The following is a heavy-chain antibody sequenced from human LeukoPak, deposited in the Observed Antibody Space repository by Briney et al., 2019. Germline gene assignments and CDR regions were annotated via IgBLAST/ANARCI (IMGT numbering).Heavy chain of an antibody. CDR2: IYSGGST. CDR3: ARGRGLTGEVWFDP. Sequence: GGSLRLSCAASGFTFSSYWMNWVRQAPGKGLEWVSVIYSGGSTYYADSVKGRFTISRDNSKNTLYLQMNSLRAEDTAVYYCARGRGLTGEVWFDPWGQGTLVTVSS. J-gene: IGHJ5*02. V-gene: IGHV3-53*01. D-gene: IGHD7-27*01. CDR1: GFTFSSYW.